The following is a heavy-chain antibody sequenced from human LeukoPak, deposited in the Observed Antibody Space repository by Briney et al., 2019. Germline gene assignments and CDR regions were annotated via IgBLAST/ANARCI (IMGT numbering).Heavy chain of an antibody. CDR3: ARVELGCSSTSCYYYYYGMDV. V-gene: IGHV1-2*02. CDR1: GYTFTAFY. CDR2: INPNSGET. J-gene: IGHJ6*02. Sequence: GASVKVSCKASGYTFTAFYLHWVRQAPGQGLEWMGWINPNSGETNYAQKFQGRVTMTRDTSISTGYMELRSLRSDDTAVYYCARVELGCSSTSCYYYYYGMDVWGQGTTVTVSS. D-gene: IGHD2-2*01.